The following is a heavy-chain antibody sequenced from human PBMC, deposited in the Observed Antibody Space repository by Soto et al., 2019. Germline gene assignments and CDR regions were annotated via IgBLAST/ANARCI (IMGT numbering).Heavy chain of an antibody. Sequence: GGSLRLSCAASGFSVTTYRMSWVRQAPGKGLEWVSAVSGDGGATFYADSVEGRFTISRDNSKNTLFLQMNNLRAEDTAIYYCARDGTGVSFDIWGQGTMVTVSS. CDR3: ARDGTGVSFDI. CDR1: GFSVTTYR. D-gene: IGHD1-26*01. CDR2: VSGDGGAT. V-gene: IGHV3-23*01. J-gene: IGHJ3*02.